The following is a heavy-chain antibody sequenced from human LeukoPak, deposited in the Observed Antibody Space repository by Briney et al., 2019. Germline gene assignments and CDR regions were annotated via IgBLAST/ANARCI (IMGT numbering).Heavy chain of an antibody. Sequence: KPSETLSLTCTVSGGSISSSSYYWGWIRQPPGEGLEWIGSIYYSGSTYYNPSLKSRVTISVDTSKNQFSLKVSSVTAADTAVYYCAGRELLSTPDAFDIWGQGTMVTVSS. CDR1: GGSISSSSYY. V-gene: IGHV4-39*01. J-gene: IGHJ3*02. CDR2: IYYSGST. CDR3: AGRELLSTPDAFDI. D-gene: IGHD3-10*01.